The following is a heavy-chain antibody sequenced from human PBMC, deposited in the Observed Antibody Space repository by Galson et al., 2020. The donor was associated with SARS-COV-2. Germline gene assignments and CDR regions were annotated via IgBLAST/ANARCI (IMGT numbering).Heavy chain of an antibody. CDR1: GFTFDDYA. D-gene: IGHD6-19*01. CDR2: ISWNSGTI. V-gene: IGHV3-9*01. CDR3: AKGPNSYSSAWYGIDC. J-gene: IGHJ4*02. Sequence: GGSLRLSCAASGFTFDDYAMHWVRQAPGKGLEWVSGISWNSGTIGYADSVKGRFTVSKDNAKNSLYLQMNSLRAEDTAMYYCAKGPNSYSSAWYGIDCGGQGTLVTVSS.